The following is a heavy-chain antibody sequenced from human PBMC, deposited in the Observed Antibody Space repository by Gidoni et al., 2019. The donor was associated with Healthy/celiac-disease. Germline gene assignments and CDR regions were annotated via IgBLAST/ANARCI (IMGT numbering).Heavy chain of an antibody. Sequence: GFPFSSHAMHWVRQAPGKGLEWVAVISYDGSNKYYADSVKGRFTISRDNSKNTLYLQMNSLRAEDTAVYYCARDRNYDYIWGSWAFDYWGQGTLVTVSS. CDR2: ISYDGSNK. J-gene: IGHJ4*02. V-gene: IGHV3-30-3*01. CDR1: GFPFSSHA. CDR3: ARDRNYDYIWGSWAFDY. D-gene: IGHD3-16*01.